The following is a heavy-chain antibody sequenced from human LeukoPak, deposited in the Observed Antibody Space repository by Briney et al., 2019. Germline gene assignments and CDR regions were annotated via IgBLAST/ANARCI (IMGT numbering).Heavy chain of an antibody. CDR3: ARGSSSWYGLSQLNWFDP. V-gene: IGHV4-39*07. D-gene: IGHD6-13*01. Sequence: SETLSLTCTVSGGSISSSSYYWGWIRQPPGKGLEWIGSIYYSGSTYYNPSLKSRVTISVDTSKNQFSLKLSSVTAADTAVYYCARGSSSWYGLSQLNWFDPWGQGTLVTVSS. CDR1: GGSISSSSYY. CDR2: IYYSGST. J-gene: IGHJ5*02.